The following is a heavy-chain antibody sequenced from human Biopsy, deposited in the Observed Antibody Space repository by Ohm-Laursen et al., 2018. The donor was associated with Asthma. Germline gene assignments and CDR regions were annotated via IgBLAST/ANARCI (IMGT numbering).Heavy chain of an antibody. CDR1: PGSFSGFF. CDR2: TNERGVT. CDR3: ARGPELDV. V-gene: IGHV4-34*01. Sequence: GTLSLTCHVYPGSFSGFFWTWIRQSPGKGPEWIGETNERGVTNNNPSLKSRVIISIDTYWNRVSLKLTSVTAADTAVYYCARGPELDVWGQGTTVTVSS. J-gene: IGHJ6*02.